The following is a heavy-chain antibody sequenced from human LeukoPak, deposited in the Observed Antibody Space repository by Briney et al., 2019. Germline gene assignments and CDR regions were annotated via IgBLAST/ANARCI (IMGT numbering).Heavy chain of an antibody. Sequence: SETLSLTCTVSGGSISGSSYYWGWIRQPPGKGLEWIGSIYYSGSTYYNPSLKSRVTISVDTSKNQFSLKLSSVTAADTAVYYCASLAPVAGPRFDYWGQGTLVTVSS. J-gene: IGHJ4*02. V-gene: IGHV4-39*07. CDR2: IYYSGST. CDR3: ASLAPVAGPRFDY. CDR1: GGSISGSSYY. D-gene: IGHD6-19*01.